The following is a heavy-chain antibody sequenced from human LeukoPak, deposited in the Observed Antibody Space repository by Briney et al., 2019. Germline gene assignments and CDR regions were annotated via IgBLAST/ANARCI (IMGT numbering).Heavy chain of an antibody. J-gene: IGHJ3*02. CDR1: GFTFSSYW. Sequence: GGSLRPSCAASGFTFSSYWMHWVRQAPGKGLVWVSRINSDGSSTSYADSVKGRFTISRDNAKNTLYLQMNSLRAEDTAVYYCARASPLLWFGELLSEDAFDIWGQGTMVTVSS. V-gene: IGHV3-74*01. CDR3: ARASPLLWFGELLSEDAFDI. CDR2: INSDGSST. D-gene: IGHD3-10*01.